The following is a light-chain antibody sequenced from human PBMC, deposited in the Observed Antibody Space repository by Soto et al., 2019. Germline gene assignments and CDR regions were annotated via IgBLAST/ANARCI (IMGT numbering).Light chain of an antibody. J-gene: IGLJ1*01. CDR3: AAWDDSLNGLV. V-gene: IGLV1-44*01. CDR2: NNN. Sequence: QSVLTQPPSASGTPGQRVTISCSGSSSNIGSNTVNWYQQLPGTAPKLLIYNNNQRPSGFPDRSSDSKSGTSASLAISGLQSEDEADYYCAAWDDSLNGLVFGTGTKLTVL. CDR1: SSNIGSNT.